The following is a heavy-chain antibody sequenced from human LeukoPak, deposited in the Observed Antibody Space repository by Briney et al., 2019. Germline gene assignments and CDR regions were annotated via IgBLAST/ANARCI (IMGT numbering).Heavy chain of an antibody. CDR3: AKDRAPTTGSSDY. J-gene: IGHJ4*02. Sequence: GGSLRLSCAASGFTFSNYAMSWVRQAPGKGLEWVSAISGSGGSTYYADSVKGRFTISRDSSKNTLYLQMNSLRAEDTAVYYCAKDRAPTTGSSDYWGQGTLVTVSS. CDR2: ISGSGGST. CDR1: GFTFSNYA. V-gene: IGHV3-23*01. D-gene: IGHD3-10*01.